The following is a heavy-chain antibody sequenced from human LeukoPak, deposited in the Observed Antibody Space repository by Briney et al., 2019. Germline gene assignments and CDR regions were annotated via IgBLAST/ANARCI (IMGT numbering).Heavy chain of an antibody. CDR1: GFTFSTSA. V-gene: IGHV1-58*01. D-gene: IGHD3-3*01. J-gene: IGHJ4*02. CDR2: IVVGSGNT. CDR3: AAEGPHDFFDN. Sequence: GASVKVSCKASGFTFSTSAVQWVRQARGQRLEWIGWIVVGSGNTHYALKFQERVTITRDVSTNTAYMELSSLRSEDTAVYYCAAEGPHDFFDNWGQGTLVTVSS.